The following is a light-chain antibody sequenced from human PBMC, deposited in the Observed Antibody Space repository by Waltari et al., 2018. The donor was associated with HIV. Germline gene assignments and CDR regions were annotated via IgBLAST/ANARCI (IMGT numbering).Light chain of an antibody. CDR3: SAYAGSNNLVL. CDR1: RSAVGGYNP. Sequence: QSALPQPPSASGSLGQSVTISCTGPRSAVGGYNPVSRYPQYPGEAPQLIISDVNKRPSGVPDRFSGSKSGNTASLTVSGLQGEDEAQYYCSAYAGSNNLVLFGGGTKLTVL. J-gene: IGLJ2*01. CDR2: DVN. V-gene: IGLV2-8*01.